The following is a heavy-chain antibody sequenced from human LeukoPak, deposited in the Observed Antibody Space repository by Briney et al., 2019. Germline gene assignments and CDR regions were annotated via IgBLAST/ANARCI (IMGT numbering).Heavy chain of an antibody. V-gene: IGHV4-59*08. Sequence: SETLSLTCTVSGGSISSYYWSWIRQPPGKALEWIGYIYYSGSTNYNPSLKSRVTMSVDTSKNQFSLKLDSVTAADTAVYYCARSVNYGDYVGAFDIWGQGTMVTVSS. J-gene: IGHJ3*02. CDR3: ARSVNYGDYVGAFDI. D-gene: IGHD4-17*01. CDR1: GGSISSYY. CDR2: IYYSGST.